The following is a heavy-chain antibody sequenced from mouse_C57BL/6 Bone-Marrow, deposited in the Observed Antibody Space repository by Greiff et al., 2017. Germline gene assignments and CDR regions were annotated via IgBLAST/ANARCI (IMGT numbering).Heavy chain of an antibody. Sequence: QVQLQQSGPELVKPGASVKISCKASGYSFTSYYIHWVKQRPGQGLEWIGWIYPGSGNTKYNEKFKGKAPLTADTSSSTAYMQLSSLTSEDSAVYYCARGGTNYYGSSRGYCAMDDWGQGTSVTVSS. J-gene: IGHJ4*01. D-gene: IGHD1-1*01. CDR1: GYSFTSYY. CDR2: IYPGSGNT. CDR3: ARGGTNYYGSSRGYCAMDD. V-gene: IGHV1-66*01.